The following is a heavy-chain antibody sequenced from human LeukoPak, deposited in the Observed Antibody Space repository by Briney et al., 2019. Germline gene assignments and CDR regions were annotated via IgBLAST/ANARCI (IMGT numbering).Heavy chain of an antibody. D-gene: IGHD3-10*01. V-gene: IGHV3-23*01. Sequence: HPGGSLRLSCAASGFTFSSYAMSWVRQAPGKGLEWVSAISGSGGSTYYADSVKGRFTISRDNSKNTLYLQMNSLRAEDTAVYYCAREIRITMVRGVTRGYSYGLKSFDYWGQGTLVTVSS. CDR3: AREIRITMVRGVTRGYSYGLKSFDY. CDR1: GFTFSSYA. J-gene: IGHJ4*02. CDR2: ISGSGGST.